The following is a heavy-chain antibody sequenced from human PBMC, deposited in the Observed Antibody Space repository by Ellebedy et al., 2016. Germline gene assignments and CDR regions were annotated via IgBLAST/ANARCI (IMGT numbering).Heavy chain of an antibody. J-gene: IGHJ4*02. CDR3: ARGAYCGVDCNVPFDY. Sequence: GESLKISXAASGFTFSDHYMDWVRQSPGKGLEWVGRIRKKDKSYSTEYAASVKGRFTISRDDSKNSLYLQMNNLKTEDTAVYYCARGAYCGVDCNVPFDYWGQGTLVTVSS. D-gene: IGHD2-21*02. CDR2: IRKKDKSYST. CDR1: GFTFSDHY. V-gene: IGHV3-72*01.